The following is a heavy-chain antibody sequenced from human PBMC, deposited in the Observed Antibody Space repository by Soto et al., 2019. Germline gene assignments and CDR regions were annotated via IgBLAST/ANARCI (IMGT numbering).Heavy chain of an antibody. CDR1: GGSISNYF. J-gene: IGHJ4*02. D-gene: IGHD3-3*01. Sequence: SETLSLTCTVSGGSISNYFCNWIRQPAGKGLEWIGRIDNSGSTNYNPSLKGRITMSADTSRNQFSLKLNSVTAADTAVYYCARGGQDFWSGPFDYWGQGALVTVSS. CDR2: IDNSGST. CDR3: ARGGQDFWSGPFDY. V-gene: IGHV4-4*07.